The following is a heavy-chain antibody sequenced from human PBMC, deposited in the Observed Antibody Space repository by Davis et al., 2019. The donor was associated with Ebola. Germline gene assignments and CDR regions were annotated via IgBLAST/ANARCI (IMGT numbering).Heavy chain of an antibody. CDR2: IYSGGST. Sequence: PGGSLRLSCAASGFTFSSYAMSWVRQAPGKGPEWVSGIYSGGSTYYADSVKGRFTISRDNSKNTLYLQMNSLRAEDTAVYYCARDPSWGRDVWGQGTTVTVSS. V-gene: IGHV3-53*01. CDR3: ARDPSWGRDV. J-gene: IGHJ6*02. CDR1: GFTFSSYA.